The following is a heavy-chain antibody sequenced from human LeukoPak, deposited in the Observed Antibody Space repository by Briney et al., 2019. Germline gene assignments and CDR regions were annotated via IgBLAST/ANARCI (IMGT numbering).Heavy chain of an antibody. D-gene: IGHD3-22*01. V-gene: IGHV3-23*01. CDR2: ITTSGATT. J-gene: IGHJ4*02. CDR1: GFTFSSYA. CDR3: AIMHGYYDGSGYWVQ. Sequence: GGSLRLSCAASGFTFSSYAMGWVRQAPGKGLEWVSFITTSGATTSYADSVKGRFTISRDNPRNTLYMQMNSLRDEDTALYYCAIMHGYYDGSGYWVQWGQGTLVTVSS.